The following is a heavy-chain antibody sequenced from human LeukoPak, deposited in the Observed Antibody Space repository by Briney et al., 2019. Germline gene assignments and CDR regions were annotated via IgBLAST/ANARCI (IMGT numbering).Heavy chain of an antibody. Sequence: GGSLRLSCAASGFTFSSYAMHWVRQAPGRGLEWVAVISYDGSNKYYADSVKGRFTISRDNSKNTLYLQMNSLRAEDTAVYYCARARNYGDYVGYWGQGTLVTVSS. V-gene: IGHV3-30-3*01. CDR3: ARARNYGDYVGY. D-gene: IGHD4-17*01. CDR1: GFTFSSYA. CDR2: ISYDGSNK. J-gene: IGHJ4*02.